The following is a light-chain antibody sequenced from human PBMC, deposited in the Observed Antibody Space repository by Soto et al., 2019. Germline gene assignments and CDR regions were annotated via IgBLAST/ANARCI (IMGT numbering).Light chain of an antibody. CDR1: SGHSSYV. CDR3: PTGGTGIQV. Sequence: QPVLTQSPSASASLGASVKLTCTLSSGHSSYVIAWHQQQPEKGPRYLMKLNSDGSHRKGDGIPDRFSGSSSGAERYLTISSLQSEDAADYYCPTGGTGIQVFGGGTRSPS. J-gene: IGLJ2*01. CDR2: LNSDGSH. V-gene: IGLV4-69*01.